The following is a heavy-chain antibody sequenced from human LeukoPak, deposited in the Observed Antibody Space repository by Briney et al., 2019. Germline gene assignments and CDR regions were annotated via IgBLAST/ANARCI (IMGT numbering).Heavy chain of an antibody. Sequence: SGTLSLTCTVSGGSISSGGYYWSWIRQHPGKGLEWIGYIYNSGNTYYNPSLKSRLTISVDTSKNQYSLKLNSVTAADTAVYYCARAEYCSSTSCYGSTWFDPWGQGTLVTVSS. D-gene: IGHD2-2*01. CDR2: IYNSGNT. J-gene: IGHJ5*02. CDR3: ARAEYCSSTSCYGSTWFDP. CDR1: GGSISSGGYY. V-gene: IGHV4-31*03.